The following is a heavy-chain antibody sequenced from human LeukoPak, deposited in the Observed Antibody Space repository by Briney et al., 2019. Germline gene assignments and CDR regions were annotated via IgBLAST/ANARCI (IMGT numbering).Heavy chain of an antibody. CDR2: ISYDGSNK. Sequence: PGGSLRLSCAASGLTFSSYAMHWVRRAPGKGLEWVAVISYDGSNKYYADSVKGRFTISRDNSKNTLYLQMNSLRAEDTAVYYCARDAMYYYDSSGYSAYFDYWGHGTLVTVSS. V-gene: IGHV3-30-3*01. CDR3: ARDAMYYYDSSGYSAYFDY. CDR1: GLTFSSYA. D-gene: IGHD3-22*01. J-gene: IGHJ4*01.